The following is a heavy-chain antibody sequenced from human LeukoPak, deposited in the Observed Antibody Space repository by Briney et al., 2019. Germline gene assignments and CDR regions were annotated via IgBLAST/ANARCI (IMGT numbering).Heavy chain of an antibody. D-gene: IGHD2-21*01. CDR3: AQFAKGG. Sequence: GGSLRLSCAASGFTFSDHYMDWVRQAPGKGLEWVGRIKHKAHSYTTEYAASVKGRFTISRDDSKSSLYLQMDSLKIEDTAVYYCAQFAKGGWGQGTLVTVSS. CDR1: GFTFSDHY. J-gene: IGHJ4*02. CDR2: IKHKAHSYTT. V-gene: IGHV3-72*01.